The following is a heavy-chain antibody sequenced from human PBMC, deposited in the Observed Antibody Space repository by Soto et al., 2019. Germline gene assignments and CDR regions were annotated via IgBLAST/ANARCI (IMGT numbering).Heavy chain of an antibody. CDR2: IYWDDDK. CDR1: VFSLITSGVG. J-gene: IGHJ5*02. CDR3: AHRRPWSSNWNSGWFDP. V-gene: IGHV2-5*02. D-gene: IGHD3-10*01. Sequence: QSTLKESGPTLVKPTQTLTLTCTFSVFSLITSGVGVGWIRQPPGKALEYLAVIYWDDDKRYSPSLKSRLTITKDTSKIQVVLTMTNVDPVDTATYFCAHRRPWSSNWNSGWFDPWGQGTLVTVSS.